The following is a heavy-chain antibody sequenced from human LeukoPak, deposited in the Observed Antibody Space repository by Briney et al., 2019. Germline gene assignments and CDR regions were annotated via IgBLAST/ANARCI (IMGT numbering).Heavy chain of an antibody. CDR3: ARLGYCSITSCKGGGFDY. J-gene: IGHJ4*02. V-gene: IGHV5-51*01. CDR2: IYPGDSDT. Sequence: GESLKISCKGSGYSFTDYWIGWVRQMPGKGLEWMGIIYPGDSDTRYSPSFQGQVTISADKSISTAYLQWSSLKASDTAIYYCARLGYCSITSCKGGGFDYWGQGTLVTVSS. CDR1: GYSFTDYW. D-gene: IGHD2-2*03.